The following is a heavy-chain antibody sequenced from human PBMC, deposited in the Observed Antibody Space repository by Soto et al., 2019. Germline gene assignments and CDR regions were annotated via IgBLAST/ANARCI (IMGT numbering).Heavy chain of an antibody. V-gene: IGHV1-69*13. CDR3: ARDLEPYDYGDYVGYYYYGMDV. D-gene: IGHD4-17*01. J-gene: IGHJ6*02. CDR2: IIPIFGTA. Sequence: ASVKVSCKASGGTFSSYAISWVRQAPGQGLEWMGGIIPIFGTANYAQKFQGRVTITADESTSTAYMELSSLRSEDTAVYYCARDLEPYDYGDYVGYYYYGMDVWGQGTTVTVSS. CDR1: GGTFSSYA.